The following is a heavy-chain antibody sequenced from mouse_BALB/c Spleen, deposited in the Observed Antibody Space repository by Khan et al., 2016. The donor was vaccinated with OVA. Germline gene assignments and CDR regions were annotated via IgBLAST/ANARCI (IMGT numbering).Heavy chain of an antibody. Sequence: EVQLQESGAELVKPGASVRLSCTASGFNIKDTYIHWVKQRPEQGLEWIGRIAPANGNTKYDPKFQDKATITSDTSSNTSYLQLSSLTSEDAAVYYGAHPSYDPGYFEVGGAGTTVTVAS. CDR1: GFNIKDTY. V-gene: IGHV14-3*02. D-gene: IGHD2-3*01. CDR2: IAPANGNT. J-gene: IGHJ1*01. CDR3: AHPSYDPGYFEV.